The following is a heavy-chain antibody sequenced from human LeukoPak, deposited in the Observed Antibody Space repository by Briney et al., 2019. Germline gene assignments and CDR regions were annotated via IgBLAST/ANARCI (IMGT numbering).Heavy chain of an antibody. CDR3: SRRGHVVAPN. V-gene: IGHV4-39*01. Sequence: RASETLSLTCTVSGYSISSSYYWVWVRQPPGKGLQWIGSIYYDGSTYYNPSLKSRATISVDTSRNQFSLNLRSVTAADTALYFCSRRGHVVAPNWGQGTLVTVSS. J-gene: IGHJ4*02. D-gene: IGHD2-15*01. CDR2: IYYDGST. CDR1: GYSISSSYY.